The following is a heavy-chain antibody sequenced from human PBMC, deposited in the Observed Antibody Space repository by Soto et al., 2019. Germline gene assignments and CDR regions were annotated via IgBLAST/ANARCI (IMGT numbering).Heavy chain of an antibody. CDR2: IISDGSHT. D-gene: IGHD3-16*01. J-gene: IGHJ4*01. CDR1: GFTFSSHW. V-gene: IGHV3-74*03. CDR3: ARAMIWSGTATDY. Sequence: EVQLVESGGGLVQPGGSLRLSCSASGFTFSSHWMIWVRQGPGKGLEWVSRIISDGSHTAYADRVKGRFTISRDNAKNTVYLQLNSLGAEDTGLYYWARAMIWSGTATDYWCHGPLVIVSS.